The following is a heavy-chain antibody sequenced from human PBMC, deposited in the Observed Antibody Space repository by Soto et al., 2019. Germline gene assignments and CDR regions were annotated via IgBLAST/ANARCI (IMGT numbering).Heavy chain of an antibody. D-gene: IGHD3-3*01. J-gene: IGHJ6*02. CDR2: IIPIFGTA. V-gene: IGHV1-69*13. Sequence: ASVKVSCKASGGTFSSYAISWVRQAPGQGLEWMGGIIPIFGTANYAQKFQGRVTITADESTSTAYMELSSLRSEDTAVYYCARGCESDYDFWSALAYGMDVWGQGTTVTVSS. CDR1: GGTFSSYA. CDR3: ARGCESDYDFWSALAYGMDV.